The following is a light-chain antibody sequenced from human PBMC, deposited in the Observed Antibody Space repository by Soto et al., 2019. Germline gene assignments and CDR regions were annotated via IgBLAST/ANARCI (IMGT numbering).Light chain of an antibody. V-gene: IGKV1-5*03. CDR3: PQYSSFSLT. CDR2: KAS. Sequence: DIQMTQSPSTVSASVGDRVTITCRASQSISSWLAWYQQKPGKAPKLLIQKASSLESGVPSRFSGSGSGTEFTLAISSLQTDEFATYYCPQYSSFSLTCGGGTRVVIK. CDR1: QSISSW. J-gene: IGKJ4*01.